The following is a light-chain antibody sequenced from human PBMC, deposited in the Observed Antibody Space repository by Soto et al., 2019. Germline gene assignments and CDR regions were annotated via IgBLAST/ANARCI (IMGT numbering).Light chain of an antibody. CDR3: QQYGSSGLT. J-gene: IGKJ4*01. Sequence: EIVLTQSPGTLSLSPGERATLSCRASQSVSSSYLAWYQQKPGQAPRLLIYGASSRATAIPDRFSGSGSGTDFTLTISRLEPEDVAVYYCQQYGSSGLTFGGGTKVEIK. V-gene: IGKV3-20*01. CDR1: QSVSSSY. CDR2: GAS.